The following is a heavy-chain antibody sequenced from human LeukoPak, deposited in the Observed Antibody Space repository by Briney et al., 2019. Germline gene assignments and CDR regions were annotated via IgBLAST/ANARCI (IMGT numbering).Heavy chain of an antibody. CDR3: ARDREDYYDSSGYYYYYGMDV. V-gene: IGHV3-30-3*01. D-gene: IGHD3-22*01. CDR2: ISYDGSNK. J-gene: IGHJ6*02. CDR1: GFTFSSYA. Sequence: GRSLRLSYAASGFTFSSYAMHWVRQAPGKGLEWVAVISYDGSNKYYADSVKGRFTISRDNSKNTLYLQMNSLRAEDTVVYYCARDREDYYDSSGYYYYYGMDVWGQGTTVTVSS.